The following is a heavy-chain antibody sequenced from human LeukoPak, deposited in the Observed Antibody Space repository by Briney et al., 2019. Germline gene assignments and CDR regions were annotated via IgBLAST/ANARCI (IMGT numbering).Heavy chain of an antibody. CDR2: ISAYNGNT. D-gene: IGHD3-10*01. CDR3: ARDRGLENYGSGSWSYYYGMDV. Sequence: ATVKVSCKASGYTFTSYGISWVRQAPGQGLEWMGWISAYNGNTNYAQKLQGRVTMTTDTSTSTAYMELRSLRSDDTAVYYCARDRGLENYGSGSWSYYYGMDVWGQGTTVTVSS. V-gene: IGHV1-18*01. CDR1: GYTFTSYG. J-gene: IGHJ6*02.